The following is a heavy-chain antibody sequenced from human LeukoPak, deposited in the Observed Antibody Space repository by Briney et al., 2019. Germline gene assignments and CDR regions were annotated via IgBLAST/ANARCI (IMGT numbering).Heavy chain of an antibody. CDR3: ARALVVPAAILNSHWFDP. CDR2: INHSGST. CDR1: GGSFSGYY. J-gene: IGHJ5*02. D-gene: IGHD2-2*02. V-gene: IGHV4-34*01. Sequence: PSETLSLTCAVYGGSFSGYYWSWIRQPPGKGLEWIGEINHSGSTNYNPSLKSRVTISVDTSKNQFSLKLSSVTAADTAVYYCARALVVPAAILNSHWFDPWGQGTLVAVSS.